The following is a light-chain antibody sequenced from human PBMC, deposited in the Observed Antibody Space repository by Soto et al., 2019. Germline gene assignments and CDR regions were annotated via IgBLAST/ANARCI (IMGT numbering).Light chain of an antibody. V-gene: IGKV3-11*01. J-gene: IGKJ2*01. CDR2: DAS. Sequence: EIVLTQSPATLSLSPGERATLSCRASQSVSSSLAWYRQKPGQAPRLLIYDASNRATGIPARFSGSGSGTDFTLTISSLEPEDFAVYYCQQRSNWPTFGQGTKVDIK. CDR3: QQRSNWPT. CDR1: QSVSSS.